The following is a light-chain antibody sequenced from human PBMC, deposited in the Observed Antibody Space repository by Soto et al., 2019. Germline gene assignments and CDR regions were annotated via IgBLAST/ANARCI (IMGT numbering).Light chain of an antibody. CDR1: QSVSSSY. CDR2: ATS. J-gene: IGKJ1*01. V-gene: IGKV3-20*01. CDR3: QQYGSSSWT. Sequence: EIVLTQSPGTLSLSPGERATLSGRASQSVSSSYLAWYQQKPGQPPRLVMYATSSRATGIPARFSGSGSGTDFTLTISRLEPEDFAVYYCQQYGSSSWTFGQGTKVDIK.